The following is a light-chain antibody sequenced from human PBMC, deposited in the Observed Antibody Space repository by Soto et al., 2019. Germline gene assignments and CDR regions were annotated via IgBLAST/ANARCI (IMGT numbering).Light chain of an antibody. CDR3: QQANSFPYT. CDR2: ATS. Sequence: DIPMTQSPSSVSASVGDRVTITCRASQGISNWLAWYQQKAGKAPKLLIYATSTLQSGVPSRFRGSGSATEFTLTISSLQPEDVATYYCQQANSFPYTFGQGTKLEIK. J-gene: IGKJ2*01. CDR1: QGISNW. V-gene: IGKV1-12*01.